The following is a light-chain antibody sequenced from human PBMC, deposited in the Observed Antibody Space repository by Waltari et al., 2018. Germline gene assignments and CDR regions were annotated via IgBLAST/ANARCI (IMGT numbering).Light chain of an antibody. CDR2: EVD. Sequence: QSTLTQPASVSGSPGQSITISCTGPNRDFGYYNLVSWYQQYPHAAPKLIMYEVDKRASGMSVRFSASKSGTTASLTGSGLQTEDGARCGCCSYAPTRTLAAFGGGTKVTVL. CDR3: CSYAPTRTLAA. J-gene: IGLJ3*02. CDR1: NRDFGYYNL. V-gene: IGLV2-23*02.